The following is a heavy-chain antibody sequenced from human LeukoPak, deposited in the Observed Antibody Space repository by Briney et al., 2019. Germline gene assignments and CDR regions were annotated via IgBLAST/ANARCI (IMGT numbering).Heavy chain of an antibody. CDR3: ARDFGRGYSYFDY. J-gene: IGHJ4*02. Sequence: GSLRLSCAASGFTFSSYSMNWVRQAPGKGLEWVSSISSSSSYIYYADSVKGRFTISRDNAKNSLYLQMNSLRAEDTAVYYCARDFGRGYSYFDYWGQGTLVTVSS. V-gene: IGHV3-21*01. CDR2: ISSSSSYI. D-gene: IGHD5-18*01. CDR1: GFTFSSYS.